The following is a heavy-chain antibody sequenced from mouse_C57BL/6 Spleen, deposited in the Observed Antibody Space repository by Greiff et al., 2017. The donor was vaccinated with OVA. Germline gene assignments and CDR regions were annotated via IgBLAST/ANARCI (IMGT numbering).Heavy chain of an antibody. Sequence: EVQLMESGPGLVKPSQSLSLTCSVTGYSITSGYYWNWIRQFPGNKLEWMGYISYDGSNNYNPSLKNRISITRDTSKNQFFLKLNSVTTEDTATYYCASGGNLYFDYWGQGTTLTVSS. V-gene: IGHV3-6*01. CDR1: GYSITSGYY. CDR3: ASGGNLYFDY. CDR2: ISYDGSN. D-gene: IGHD2-1*01. J-gene: IGHJ2*01.